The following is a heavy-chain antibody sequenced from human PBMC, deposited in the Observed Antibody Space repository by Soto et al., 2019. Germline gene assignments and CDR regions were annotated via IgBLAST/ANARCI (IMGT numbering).Heavy chain of an antibody. CDR1: GFTFSSYD. CDR2: ITSSGSLI. CDR3: ARTMYRNSGWFDL. J-gene: IGHJ5*02. Sequence: EVQLVESGGGLVQPGGSLRLSCAASGFTFSSYDMNWVRQAPGKGLEWVSYITSSGSLIYYADSVRGRFTVSRDNAKNPLYLQMNSLRAEDTGVYYCARTMYRNSGWFDLWGQGTLVTGSS. V-gene: IGHV3-48*03. D-gene: IGHD1-26*01.